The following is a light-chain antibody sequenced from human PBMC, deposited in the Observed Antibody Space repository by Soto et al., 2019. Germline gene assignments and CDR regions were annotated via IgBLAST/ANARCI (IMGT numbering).Light chain of an antibody. Sequence: VLTQSPGTLSLSPGERATLSCRASQTLYNNYLAWYQQRPGQAPRLLIYGASTRATGVPDRFSGSGSGTDFTLTISRLEPEDFAVYYCQQYGTSHGTFGQGTKVDIK. V-gene: IGKV3-20*01. CDR2: GAS. CDR3: QQYGTSHGT. CDR1: QTLYNNY. J-gene: IGKJ1*01.